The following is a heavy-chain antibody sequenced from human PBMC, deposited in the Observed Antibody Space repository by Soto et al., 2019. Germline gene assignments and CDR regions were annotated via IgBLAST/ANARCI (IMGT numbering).Heavy chain of an antibody. CDR1: GCTFSSYA. CDR2: IIPIFGTA. J-gene: IGHJ6*02. CDR3: ARDVGQQLGRGRTFTEYYYYGMDV. D-gene: IGHD6-13*01. Sequence: QVQLVQSGAEVTKPGSSVKVSCKASGCTFSSYAISWVRQAPGQGLEWMVGIIPIFGTANYAHKFQGRVTSTADKSTSTAYMELSSLRSEDTAVYYCARDVGQQLGRGRTFTEYYYYGMDVWGQRTTVTVSS. V-gene: IGHV1-69*06.